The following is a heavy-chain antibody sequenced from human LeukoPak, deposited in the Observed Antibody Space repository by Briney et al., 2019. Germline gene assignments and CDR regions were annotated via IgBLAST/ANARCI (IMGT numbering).Heavy chain of an antibody. CDR2: IYYSGST. D-gene: IGHD6-13*01. Sequence: WIRQPPGKGLEWIGSIYYSGSTYYNPSLKSRVTISVDTSKNQFSLKLSSVTAADTAVYYCARDAGSSNSDYWGQGTLVTVSS. J-gene: IGHJ4*02. V-gene: IGHV4-39*02. CDR3: ARDAGSSNSDY.